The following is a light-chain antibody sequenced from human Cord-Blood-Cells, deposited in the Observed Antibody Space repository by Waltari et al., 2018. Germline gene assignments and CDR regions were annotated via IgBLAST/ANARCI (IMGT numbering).Light chain of an antibody. J-gene: IGKJ1*01. CDR2: KAS. Sequence: DIQMTQSPSTLSASVGDRVTITCRASQSISSWLAWYQQKPGKAPKLLIYKASSLESGVPSRFSGSGSWTEFTLTISSLQPDDFATYYCQQYNSYSRTFGQGTKVE. CDR1: QSISSW. CDR3: QQYNSYSRT. V-gene: IGKV1-5*03.